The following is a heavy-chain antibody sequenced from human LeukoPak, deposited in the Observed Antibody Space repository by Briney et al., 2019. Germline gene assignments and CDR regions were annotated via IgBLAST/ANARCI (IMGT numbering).Heavy chain of an antibody. CDR2: IYYSGST. CDR1: GGSISGNSYY. CDR3: ARHYGP. Sequence: SETLSLTCTVSGGSISGNSYYWGWIRQPPGKGLEWIGSIYYSGSTYYNPSLKSRVTISVDTSKNQFSLKLNSVTATDTAVYYRARHYGPWGQGTLVTVSS. D-gene: IGHD3-10*01. J-gene: IGHJ4*02. V-gene: IGHV4-39*01.